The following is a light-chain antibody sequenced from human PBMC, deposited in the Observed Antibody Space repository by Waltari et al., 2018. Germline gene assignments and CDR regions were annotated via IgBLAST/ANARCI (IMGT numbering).Light chain of an antibody. V-gene: IGKV3-20*01. Sequence: ENVLTQSPGTLSLSPGERATLSCRASQSVSSNYLAWYQQRPGQAPRLLIYGASTTTTAIPDRFSGSGSGTDFTFTISRLEPEDFAVYYCQQYGSSPITFGQGTRLEIK. CDR2: GAS. CDR3: QQYGSSPIT. CDR1: QSVSSNY. J-gene: IGKJ5*01.